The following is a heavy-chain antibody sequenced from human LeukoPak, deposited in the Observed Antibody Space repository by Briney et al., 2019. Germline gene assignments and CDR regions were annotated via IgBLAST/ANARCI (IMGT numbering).Heavy chain of an antibody. Sequence: SETLSLTCTVSGGSFSSYYWSWIRQPPGKGLEWIGYIYYSGSTNYNPSLKSRVTISVDTSKNQFSLKLSSVTAADTAVYYCASDRGYSSSSNFFDYWGQGTLVTVSS. CDR2: IYYSGST. CDR1: GGSFSSYY. J-gene: IGHJ4*02. D-gene: IGHD6-6*01. CDR3: ASDRGYSSSSNFFDY. V-gene: IGHV4-59*01.